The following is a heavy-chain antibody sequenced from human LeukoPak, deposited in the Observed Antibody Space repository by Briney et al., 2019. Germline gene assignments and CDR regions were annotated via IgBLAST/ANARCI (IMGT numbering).Heavy chain of an antibody. CDR3: ARHRTVGATGLFDP. CDR1: GGSISSYY. CDR2: IYTSGST. V-gene: IGHV4-4*09. D-gene: IGHD1-26*01. Sequence: SETLSLTCTVSGGSISSYYWSWIRQPPGKGLEWIGYIYTSGSTNYNPSLKSRVTISVDTSKNQFSLKLSSVTAADTAVYYCARHRTVGATGLFDPWGQGTLVTVSS. J-gene: IGHJ5*02.